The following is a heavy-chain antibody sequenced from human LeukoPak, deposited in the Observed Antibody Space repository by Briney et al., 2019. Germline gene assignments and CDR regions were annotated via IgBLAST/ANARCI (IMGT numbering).Heavy chain of an antibody. D-gene: IGHD5-24*01. CDR2: INPNSGGT. V-gene: IGHV1-2*02. Sequence: GASVKVSCKASGGTFSSYAISWVRQAPGQGLEWMGWINPNSGGTNYAQKFQGRVTMTRDTSISTAYMELSRLRSDDTAVYYCARVDGYNYRSFDYWGQGTLVTVSS. CDR1: GGTFSSYA. CDR3: ARVDGYNYRSFDY. J-gene: IGHJ4*02.